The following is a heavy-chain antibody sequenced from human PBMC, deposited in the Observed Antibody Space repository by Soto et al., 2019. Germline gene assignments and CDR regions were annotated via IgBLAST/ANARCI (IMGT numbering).Heavy chain of an antibody. D-gene: IGHD2-21*01. V-gene: IGHV4-59*01. CDR2: IYYSGST. CDR1: GGSISSYY. J-gene: IGHJ5*02. CDR3: ARAPKGDLHINNWFDP. Sequence: PSETLSLTCTVAGGSISSYYWSWIRQPPGKGLEWIGYIYYSGSTNYNPSLKSRVTISVDTSKNQFSLKLSSVTAADTAVYYCARAPKGDLHINNWFDPHGQRALFT.